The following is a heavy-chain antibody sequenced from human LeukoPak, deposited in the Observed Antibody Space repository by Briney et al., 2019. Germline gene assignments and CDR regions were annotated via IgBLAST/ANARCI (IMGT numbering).Heavy chain of an antibody. J-gene: IGHJ4*02. V-gene: IGHV3-23*01. D-gene: IGHD4-11*01. CDR1: GFTFSSYS. CDR2: ISNTGRAT. CDR3: AKDAQRGFDYSNSLEY. Sequence: GGSLRLSCVASGFTFSSYSMHWVRQAPGEGLEWLSGISNTGRATDYADSIKGRFTISRDNSKNTVFLQMNSLRDEDTAVYYCAKDAQRGFDYSNSLEYWGQGTLVTVSS.